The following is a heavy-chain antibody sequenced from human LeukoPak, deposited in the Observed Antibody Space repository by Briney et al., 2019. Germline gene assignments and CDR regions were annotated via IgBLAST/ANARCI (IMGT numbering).Heavy chain of an antibody. CDR2: ISGSGGST. Sequence: GRSLRLSCAASGFTFNSDAMSWVRQAPGKGLEWVSAISGSGGSTYYADSVKGRFTISRDNSKNTLYLQMNSLRAEDTAVYYCAKGSRLGFTWLALQHDYWGQGTLVTVSS. V-gene: IGHV3-23*01. CDR3: AKGSRLGFTWLALQHDY. D-gene: IGHD6-19*01. J-gene: IGHJ4*02. CDR1: GFTFNSDA.